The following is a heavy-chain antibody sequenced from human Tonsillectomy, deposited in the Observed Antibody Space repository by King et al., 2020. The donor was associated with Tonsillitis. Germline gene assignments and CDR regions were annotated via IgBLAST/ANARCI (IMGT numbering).Heavy chain of an antibody. Sequence: VQLVESGGGVVQPGRSLRLSCAASGFTFSSYDMYWVRQTPGKGLEWVAVISYDGSNKYYADSVTGRFTISRDNSKNKVYLQMNSLRAGDTAVYYCARDRDGYIFDYWGQGTLVTVSS. CDR1: GFTFSSYD. J-gene: IGHJ4*02. CDR3: ARDRDGYIFDY. CDR2: ISYDGSNK. D-gene: IGHD5-24*01. V-gene: IGHV3-33*05.